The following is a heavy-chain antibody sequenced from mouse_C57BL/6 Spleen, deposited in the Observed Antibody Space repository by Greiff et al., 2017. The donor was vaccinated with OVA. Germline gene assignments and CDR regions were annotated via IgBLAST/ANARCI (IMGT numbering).Heavy chain of an antibody. CDR2: ISGGGGNT. J-gene: IGHJ4*01. Sequence: DVKLVESGGGLVKPGGSLKLSCAASGFTFSSYTMSWVRQTPEKRMEWVATISGGGGNTYYPDSVKGRFTISRDNAKNTLYLQMSSLRSEDTALYYCARHGGYAMDYWGQGTSVTVSS. CDR1: GFTFSSYT. CDR3: ARHGGYAMDY. V-gene: IGHV5-9*01.